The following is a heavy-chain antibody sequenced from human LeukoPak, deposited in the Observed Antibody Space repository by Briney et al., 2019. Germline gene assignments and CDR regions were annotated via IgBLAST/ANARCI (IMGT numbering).Heavy chain of an antibody. CDR3: ARGSGHTIDY. J-gene: IGHJ4*02. D-gene: IGHD6-19*01. CDR2: TSSGSSWI. Sequence: GGSLRLSCAASGFTFSSYAMSWVRQAPGKGLEWVASTSSGSSWIYYADSVRGRFTISRDNAKNSLYLQMNSLRAEDTAVYYCARGSGHTIDYWGQGTLVTVSS. V-gene: IGHV3-21*01. CDR1: GFTFSSYA.